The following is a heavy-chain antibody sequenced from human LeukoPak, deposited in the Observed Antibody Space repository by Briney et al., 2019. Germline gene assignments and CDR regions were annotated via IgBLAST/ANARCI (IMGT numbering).Heavy chain of an antibody. J-gene: IGHJ4*02. V-gene: IGHV3-74*01. CDR2: INSDGITS. CDR1: GFIFSNYW. CDR3: ARETTVSGGVFFDY. D-gene: IGHD1-14*01. Sequence: PGGSLRLSCAASGFIFSNYWMHWVRQAPGKGLVWVSRINSDGITSTYADSVKGRFTISRDNAKNTLYLQMNSLRAEDTAVYYCARETTVSGGVFFDYWGQGTLVTVPS.